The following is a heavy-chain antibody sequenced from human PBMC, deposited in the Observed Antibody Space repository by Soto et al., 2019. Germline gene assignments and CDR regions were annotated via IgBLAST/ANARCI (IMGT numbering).Heavy chain of an antibody. D-gene: IGHD1-26*01. J-gene: IGHJ4*02. CDR1: GFTFSNYA. V-gene: IGHV3-64D*06. Sequence: GGSLRLSCSASGFTFSNYAMHWVRQAPGKGLEYVSAISSNGGSTYYADSVKGRFTISRDNSKNTLYLQMSSLRTEDTAVYYVGKAVFIGSYYVPFDYWAREPWSPSPQ. CDR2: ISSNGGST. CDR3: GKAVFIGSYYVPFDY.